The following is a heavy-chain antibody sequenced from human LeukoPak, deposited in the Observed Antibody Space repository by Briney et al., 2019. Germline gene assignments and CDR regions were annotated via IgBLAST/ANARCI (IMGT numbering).Heavy chain of an antibody. Sequence: PGGSLRLSCAASGFSFKNYAMSWVRQAPGKGLEWIGYIYYSGSTNYNPSLKSRVTISVDTSKNQFSLKLSSVTAADTAVYYCARASDSSGYYLDYWGQGTLVTVSS. CDR2: IYYSGST. CDR3: ARASDSSGYYLDY. CDR1: GFSFKNYA. J-gene: IGHJ4*02. V-gene: IGHV4-59*01. D-gene: IGHD3-22*01.